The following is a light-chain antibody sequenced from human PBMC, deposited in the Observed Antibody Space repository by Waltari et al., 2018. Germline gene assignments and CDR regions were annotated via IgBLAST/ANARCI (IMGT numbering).Light chain of an antibody. J-gene: IGLJ2*01. Sequence: QSALTQPASVSGSPGQSITISCTGINGDVGGYYYVSWYQQYPGKGPKLLIYDVSHRPSGVSSRFSASKSGNPASLTISALQTEDEADYSCTSYRSTNTRVIFGGGTKLAVL. V-gene: IGLV2-14*03. CDR3: TSYRSTNTRVI. CDR1: NGDVGGYYY. CDR2: DVS.